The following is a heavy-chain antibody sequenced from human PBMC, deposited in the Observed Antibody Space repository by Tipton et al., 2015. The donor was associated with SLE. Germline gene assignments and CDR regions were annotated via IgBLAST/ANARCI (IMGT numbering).Heavy chain of an antibody. CDR3: ARSGYCSGGSCFPFDY. Sequence: SLRLSCAASGFTFSSYGMHWVRQAPGKGLEWVAVISYDGSNKYYADSVKGRFTISRDNSKNTLYLQMNSLRAEDTAVYYCARSGYCSGGSCFPFDYWGQGTLVTVSS. D-gene: IGHD2-15*01. CDR1: GFTFSSYG. J-gene: IGHJ4*02. CDR2: ISYDGSNK. V-gene: IGHV3-30*03.